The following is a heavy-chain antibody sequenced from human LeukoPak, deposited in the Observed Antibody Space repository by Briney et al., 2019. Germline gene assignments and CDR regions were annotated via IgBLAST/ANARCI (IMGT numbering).Heavy chain of an antibody. J-gene: IGHJ5*02. D-gene: IGHD6-13*01. CDR2: INPNSGGT. CDR1: GYTFTGYY. Sequence: GASVKVSCKASGYTFTGYYMHWVRQAPGQGLEWMGWINPNSGGTNYAQKFQGRVTMTRDTSISTAYMELSRLRSDDTAVHYCARSAIAAAGLNWFDPWGQGTLVTVSS. V-gene: IGHV1-2*02. CDR3: ARSAIAAAGLNWFDP.